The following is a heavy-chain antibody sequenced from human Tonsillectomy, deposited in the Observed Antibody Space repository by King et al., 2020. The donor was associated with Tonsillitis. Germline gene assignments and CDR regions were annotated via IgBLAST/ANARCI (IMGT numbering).Heavy chain of an antibody. CDR1: GFTFSSYD. V-gene: IGHV3-13*01. D-gene: IGHD3-22*01. CDR2: IGTAGDT. J-gene: IGHJ6*02. Sequence: VQLVEFGGGLVQPGGSLRLSCAASGFTFSSYDMHWVRQATGKGLEWVSAIGTAGDTYYPGSVKGRFTISRENAKNSLYLQMNSLRAGDTAVDYCARAHRSGYHTWGMDVWGQGTTVTVSS. CDR3: ARAHRSGYHTWGMDV.